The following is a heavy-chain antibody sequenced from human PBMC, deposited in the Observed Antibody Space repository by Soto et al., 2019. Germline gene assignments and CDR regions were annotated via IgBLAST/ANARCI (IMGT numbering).Heavy chain of an antibody. J-gene: IGHJ5*01. CDR1: GGSFSGYY. V-gene: IGHV4-34*01. D-gene: IGHD2-15*01. CDR2: INHSGST. CDR3: ARGPLQPPILGYCSGGSCPRRSSCCDS. Sequence: SETLSLTCAVYGGSFSGYYWSWIRQPPGKGLEWIGEINHSGSTNYNPSLKSRVTISVDTSKNQFSLKLSSVTAADTAVYYCARGPLQPPILGYCSGGSCPRRSSCCDSWGQGTLVTVSS.